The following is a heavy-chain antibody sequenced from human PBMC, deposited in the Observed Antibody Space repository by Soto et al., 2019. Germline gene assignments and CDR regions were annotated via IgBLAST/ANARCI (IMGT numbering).Heavy chain of an antibody. J-gene: IGHJ4*02. CDR2: IVVGSGNT. CDR1: GFTFTSSA. Sequence: SVKVSCKASGFTFTSSAVQWVRQARGQRLEWIGWIVVGSGNTNYAQKFQERVTITRDMSTSTAYMELSSLRSEDTAVYYCAADGIPLNFGIAVAGTQFDYWGQGTLVTVSS. D-gene: IGHD6-19*01. CDR3: AADGIPLNFGIAVAGTQFDY. V-gene: IGHV1-58*01.